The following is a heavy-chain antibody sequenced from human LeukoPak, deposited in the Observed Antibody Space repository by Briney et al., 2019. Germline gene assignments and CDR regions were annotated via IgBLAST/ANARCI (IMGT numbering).Heavy chain of an antibody. Sequence: GGSLRLSCATSGFSFSSHAMAWVRHAPGKGLEWVSVISGSGGTTFYTDSVKGRFTISRDNPKNTLNLQMRSLRADDTALYYCAKTFFFDNSGYYLDSWGQGTLVTVSS. D-gene: IGHD3-22*01. CDR1: GFSFSSHA. J-gene: IGHJ4*02. V-gene: IGHV3-23*01. CDR2: ISGSGGTT. CDR3: AKTFFFDNSGYYLDS.